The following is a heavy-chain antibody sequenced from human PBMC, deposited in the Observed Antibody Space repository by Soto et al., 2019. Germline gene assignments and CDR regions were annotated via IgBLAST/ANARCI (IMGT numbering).Heavy chain of an antibody. CDR3: ARRYCSDSYCSYFDY. CDR1: GGSFSGYY. Sequence: QVQLQQWGAGLLKPSETLSLTCAVYGGSFSGYYWSWIRQPPGKGLEWIGEINHSGSTSYNPSLNSRVTTSVDTSKNQFSLRLSSVTAADTAIYYCARRYCSDSYCSYFDYWGRGTLVTVSP. D-gene: IGHD2-15*01. V-gene: IGHV4-34*02. J-gene: IGHJ4*02. CDR2: INHSGST.